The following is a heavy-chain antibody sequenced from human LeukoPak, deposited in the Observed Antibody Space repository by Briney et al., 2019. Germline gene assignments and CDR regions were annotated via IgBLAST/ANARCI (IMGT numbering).Heavy chain of an antibody. Sequence: ASVKVSCKASGYTFISYDITWVRQAPEQGLEWMGWISTSNGNTDYAQKFQGRVTMTTDTSTSTVYMELRSLRLDDTAVYYCARDPYHRMGPPLDLWGQGTLVTVSS. D-gene: IGHD1-14*01. CDR2: ISTSNGNT. CDR3: ARDPYHRMGPPLDL. V-gene: IGHV1-18*01. CDR1: GYTFISYD. J-gene: IGHJ5*02.